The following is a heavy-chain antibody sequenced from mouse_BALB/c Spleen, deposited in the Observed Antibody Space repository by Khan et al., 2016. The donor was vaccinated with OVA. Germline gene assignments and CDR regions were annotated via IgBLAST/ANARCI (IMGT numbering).Heavy chain of an antibody. CDR2: ISYSGST. J-gene: IGHJ3*01. D-gene: IGHD3-3*01. V-gene: IGHV3-2*02. CDR1: GYSITSDYA. CDR3: TGGRAY. Sequence: EVKLLESGPGLVKPSQSLSLTCTVTGYSITSDYAWNWIRQFPGNKLEWMGYISYSGSTSYTPSLKSRISITRYTSKNQLFLQLNSVTTEDTATYYCTGGRAYWGQGTLVTVSA.